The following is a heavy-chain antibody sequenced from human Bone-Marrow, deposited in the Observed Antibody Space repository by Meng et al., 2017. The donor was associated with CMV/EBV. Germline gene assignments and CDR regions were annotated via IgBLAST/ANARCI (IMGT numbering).Heavy chain of an antibody. Sequence: LRLSCAASGFTFSDYYLTWLRQAPGKGLEWVSYIDADGTNMRFADSVQGRFTVSRDNAKNSLYLQMNSLRADDTAVYYCARGGDYLRNWGQGALVTVSS. J-gene: IGHJ4*02. CDR3: ARGGDYLRN. V-gene: IGHV3-11*01. CDR2: IDADGTNM. D-gene: IGHD2/OR15-2a*01. CDR1: GFTFSDYY.